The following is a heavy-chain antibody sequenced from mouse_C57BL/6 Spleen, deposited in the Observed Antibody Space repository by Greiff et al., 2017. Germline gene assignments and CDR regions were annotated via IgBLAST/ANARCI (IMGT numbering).Heavy chain of an antibody. CDR3: ARAAGYYDSSFWFAY. D-gene: IGHD1-1*01. CDR2: INPSSGYT. V-gene: IGHV1-7*01. Sequence: QVQLQQSGAELAKPGASVKLSCKASGYTFTSYWMHWVKQRPGQGLEWIGYINPSSGYTKYNQKFKDKATLTADKSSNTAYLQLSSRTYADSAVYYCARAAGYYDSSFWFAYWGQGTLVTVSA. J-gene: IGHJ3*01. CDR1: GYTFTSYW.